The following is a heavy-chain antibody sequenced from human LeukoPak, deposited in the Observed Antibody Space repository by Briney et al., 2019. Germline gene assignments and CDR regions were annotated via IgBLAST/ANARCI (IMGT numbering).Heavy chain of an antibody. Sequence: SETLSLTCTVSGGSISSSSYYWGWIRQPPGKGLEWIGSIYYSGSTYYNPSLKSRVTISVDTSKNQFSLKLSSVTAADTAVYYCARSFLNIVVVPAAINTTYYYYYHMDVWGKGTTVTVSS. D-gene: IGHD2-2*01. V-gene: IGHV4-39*07. CDR2: IYYSGST. CDR3: ARSFLNIVVVPAAINTTYYYYYHMDV. J-gene: IGHJ6*03. CDR1: GGSISSSSYY.